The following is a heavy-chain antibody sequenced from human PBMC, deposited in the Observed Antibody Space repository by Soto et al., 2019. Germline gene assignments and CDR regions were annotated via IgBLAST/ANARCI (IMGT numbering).Heavy chain of an antibody. J-gene: IGHJ6*03. CDR2: IYYSGST. CDR3: ARDRLVVPAAIDYYYHYYMDV. V-gene: IGHV4-59*01. D-gene: IGHD2-2*01. Sequence: PSETLSLTCTVSGGSIGSYYWSWIRQPPGKGLEWIGYIYYSGSTNYNPSLKSRVTISVDTSKNQFSLKLSSVTAADTAVYYCARDRLVVPAAIDYYYHYYMDVWGKGTTVTVSS. CDR1: GGSIGSYY.